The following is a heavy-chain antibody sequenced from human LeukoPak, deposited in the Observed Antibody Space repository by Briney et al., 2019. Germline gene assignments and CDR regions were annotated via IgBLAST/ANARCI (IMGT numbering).Heavy chain of an antibody. J-gene: IGHJ4*02. V-gene: IGHV3-9*01. Sequence: GRSLRLSCAASGFTLDDYTMHWVRQAPGKGLEWVSGISWNSGSIGYADSVKGRFTISRDNAKNSLYLQMNSLRAEDTALYYCATDLESGYRTNGVCSYFDYWGQGTLVTVSS. D-gene: IGHD2-8*01. CDR1: GFTLDDYT. CDR3: ATDLESGYRTNGVCSYFDY. CDR2: ISWNSGSI.